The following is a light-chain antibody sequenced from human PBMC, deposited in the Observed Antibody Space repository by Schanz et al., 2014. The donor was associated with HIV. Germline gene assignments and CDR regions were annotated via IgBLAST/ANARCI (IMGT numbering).Light chain of an antibody. CDR2: EVS. V-gene: IGLV2-8*01. Sequence: QSALTQPPSASGSPGQSVTISCTGTSSDVGGYNYVSWYQQHPGKAPKLMIYEVSKRPSGVPDRFSGSKFGNPASLTVSGLQAEDEADYYCSSYAGSKGVFGTGTKLTVL. CDR1: SSDVGGYNY. J-gene: IGLJ1*01. CDR3: SSYAGSKGV.